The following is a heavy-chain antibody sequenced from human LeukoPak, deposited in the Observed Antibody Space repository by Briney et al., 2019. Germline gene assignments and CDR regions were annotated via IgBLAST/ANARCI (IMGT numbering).Heavy chain of an antibody. Sequence: GASVKVSCKVSGYTLTELSMHWVRQAPGKGLEWMGGFDPEDGETIYAQKFQGRVTMTEDTSTDTAYMELSSLRSEDTAVYYCATLKTDSGSYYYFDYWGQGTLVTVSS. V-gene: IGHV1-24*01. CDR1: GYTLTELS. D-gene: IGHD1-26*01. CDR2: FDPEDGET. CDR3: ATLKTDSGSYYYFDY. J-gene: IGHJ4*02.